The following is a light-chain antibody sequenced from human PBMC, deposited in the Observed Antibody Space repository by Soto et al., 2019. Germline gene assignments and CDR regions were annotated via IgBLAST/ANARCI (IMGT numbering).Light chain of an antibody. CDR3: SLYKSENAYV. Sequence: QSALTQPPSVSGSPGQSVTISCTGTSTDFVSYNRVSWYQQPPGTAPKLMIYEVSKRPSGVPDRFSGSKSGNTASLTISGLQAAEQADYYCSLYKSENAYVFGTGTKGTV. CDR1: STDFVSYNR. V-gene: IGLV2-18*01. J-gene: IGLJ1*01. CDR2: EVS.